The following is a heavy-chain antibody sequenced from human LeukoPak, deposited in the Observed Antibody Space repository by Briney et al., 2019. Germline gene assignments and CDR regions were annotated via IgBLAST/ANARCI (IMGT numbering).Heavy chain of an antibody. Sequence: PGRSLRLSCAASGFTFSSYAMHWVRQAPGKGLEWVAVISYDGSNKYYADSVKGRFTISRDNSKNTLYLQMNSLRAEDTAVYYCAREWEDIVVVPAAPNYHYYYGMDVWGQGTTVTVSS. CDR2: ISYDGSNK. CDR1: GFTFSSYA. CDR3: AREWEDIVVVPAAPNYHYYYGMDV. J-gene: IGHJ6*02. D-gene: IGHD2-2*01. V-gene: IGHV3-30-3*01.